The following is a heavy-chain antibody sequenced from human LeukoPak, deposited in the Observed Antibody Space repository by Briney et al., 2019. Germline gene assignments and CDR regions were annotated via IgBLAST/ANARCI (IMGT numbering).Heavy chain of an antibody. CDR1: GYSFTSYW. D-gene: IGHD2-8*01. V-gene: IGHV5-51*01. CDR3: ARVARYCTNGVCPYYFDY. J-gene: IGHJ4*02. Sequence: GESLKISCKGSGYSFTSYWIGWVRQMPGKGLEWMGIIYPGDSDTRYSPSFQGQVTISADKSISTAYLQWSSLKASDTAMYYCARVARYCTNGVCPYYFDYRGQGTLVTVSS. CDR2: IYPGDSDT.